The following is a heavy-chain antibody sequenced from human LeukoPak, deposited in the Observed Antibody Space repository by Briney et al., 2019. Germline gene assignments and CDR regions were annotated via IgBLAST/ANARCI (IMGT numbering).Heavy chain of an antibody. CDR1: GFTFSSYS. Sequence: GGSLRLSCAASGFTFSSYSMNWVRQAPGKGLEWVSSISSSSSYIYYADSVKGRFTISRDNAKNSLYLQMNSLRDTAVYYCARPNGNSGFANDYWGQGTLVTVSS. J-gene: IGHJ4*02. D-gene: IGHD3-22*01. CDR2: ISSSSSYI. V-gene: IGHV3-21*01. CDR3: ARPNGNSGFANDY.